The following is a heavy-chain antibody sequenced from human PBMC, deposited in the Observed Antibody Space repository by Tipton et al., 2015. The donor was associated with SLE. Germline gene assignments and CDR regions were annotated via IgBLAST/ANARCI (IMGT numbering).Heavy chain of an antibody. CDR2: IYSGGST. J-gene: IGHJ4*02. Sequence: SLRLSCAASGFTVSSNYMSWVRQAPGKGLEWVSVIYSGGSTYYADSVKGRFTISRDNSKNTLYLQMNSLRAEDTAVYYCARESRLGGSSSPYFDYWGQGTLVTVSS. D-gene: IGHD6-13*01. V-gene: IGHV3-66*02. CDR3: ARESRLGGSSSPYFDY. CDR1: GFTVSSNY.